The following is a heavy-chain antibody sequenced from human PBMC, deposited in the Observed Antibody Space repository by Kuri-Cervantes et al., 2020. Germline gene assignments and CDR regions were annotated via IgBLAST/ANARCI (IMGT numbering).Heavy chain of an antibody. V-gene: IGHV3-7*01. CDR2: IKQDGSEK. Sequence: GESLKISCAASGFTFSSYWMSWVRQAPGKGLEWVANIKQDGSEKYYVDSVKGRFTISRDNAKNSLYLQMNSLRAEDTAVYYCARGGITIFGVVRGIFDYWGQGTLVTVSS. CDR1: GFTFSSYW. CDR3: ARGGITIFGVVRGIFDY. J-gene: IGHJ4*02. D-gene: IGHD3-3*01.